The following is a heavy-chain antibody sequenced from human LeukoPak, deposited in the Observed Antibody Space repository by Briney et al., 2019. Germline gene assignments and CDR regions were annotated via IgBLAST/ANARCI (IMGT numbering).Heavy chain of an antibody. CDR1: GFTFSNYA. V-gene: IGHV3-23*01. Sequence: GGSLRLSCAASGFTFSNYAMTWVRLAPGKGLEWVSSIRGSGGGTSYADSVKGRFTMYRDNSRDTLYLQMNNLRAEDTAVYYCGRDPNGDYIGAFDFWGQGTLVTVSS. J-gene: IGHJ3*01. CDR2: IRGSGGGT. D-gene: IGHD4-17*01. CDR3: GRDPNGDYIGAFDF.